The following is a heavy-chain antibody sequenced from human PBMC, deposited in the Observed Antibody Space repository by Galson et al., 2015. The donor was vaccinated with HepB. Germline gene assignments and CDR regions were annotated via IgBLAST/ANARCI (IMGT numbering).Heavy chain of an antibody. J-gene: IGHJ4*02. Sequence: SLRLSCAASGFTFSSYAMSWVRQAPGKGLEWVSAISGSGGSTYYADSVKGRFTISRDNSKNTLYLQMNSLRAEDTAVYYCAKYPQLGGDFDYWGQGTLVTVSS. CDR3: AKYPQLGGDFDY. CDR1: GFTFSSYA. CDR2: ISGSGGST. V-gene: IGHV3-23*01. D-gene: IGHD6-6*01.